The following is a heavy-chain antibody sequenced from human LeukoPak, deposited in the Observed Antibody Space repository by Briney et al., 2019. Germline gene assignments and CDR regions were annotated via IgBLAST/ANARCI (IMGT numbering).Heavy chain of an antibody. Sequence: PGGSLRLSCATSGFTFTSYAMYWVRQAPGKGLGWVSSISSSSSYIYYADSVKGRFTISRDNAKNSLYLQMNSLRAEDTAVYYCARDPRYCSSTSCQHPVYWGQGTLVTVSS. CDR2: ISSSSSYI. D-gene: IGHD2-2*01. J-gene: IGHJ4*02. CDR1: GFTFTSYA. CDR3: ARDPRYCSSTSCQHPVY. V-gene: IGHV3-21*01.